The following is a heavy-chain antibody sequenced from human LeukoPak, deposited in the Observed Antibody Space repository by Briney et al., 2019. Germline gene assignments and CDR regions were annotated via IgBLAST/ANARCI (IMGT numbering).Heavy chain of an antibody. CDR3: ARDLIIAAAGTNWFDP. D-gene: IGHD6-13*01. CDR2: ISSSSSYT. Sequence: PGGSLRLCCAASGFTFSDYYMSWIRQAAGKGLEWVSYISSSSSYTNYADSVKGQFTISRDNAKNSLYLQMNSLRAEDTAVYYCARDLIIAAAGTNWFDPWGQGTLVTVSS. J-gene: IGHJ5*02. CDR1: GFTFSDYY. V-gene: IGHV3-11*06.